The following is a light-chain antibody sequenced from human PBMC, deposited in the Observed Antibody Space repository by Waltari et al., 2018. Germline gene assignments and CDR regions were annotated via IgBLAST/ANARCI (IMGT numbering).Light chain of an antibody. Sequence: QSVLTQPPSVSGTPGQRVSISCSGSSPNIGSKSVNRYQQVAGTAPKLLIYSNNQRPSSAPDPFSGCSSSNATSLAINGFQLEDESDYASATWDDSLERFFAGATKLTVL. CDR2: SNN. V-gene: IGLV1-44*01. CDR3: ATWDDSLERF. J-gene: IGLJ2*01. CDR1: SPNIGSKS.